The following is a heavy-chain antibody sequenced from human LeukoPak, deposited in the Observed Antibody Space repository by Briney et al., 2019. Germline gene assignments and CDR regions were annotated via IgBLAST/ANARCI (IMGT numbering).Heavy chain of an antibody. CDR2: INPNSGGT. CDR1: GYTFTGYY. J-gene: IGHJ4*02. CDR3: ARDPATYYYGSGSYGERFFDY. D-gene: IGHD3-10*01. Sequence: GASVKVSCKASGYTFTGYYMHWVRQAPGQGLKWMGWINPNSGGTNYAQKFQGRVTMTRDTSISTAYMELSRLRSDDTAVYYCARDPATYYYGSGSYGERFFDYWGQGTLVTVSS. V-gene: IGHV1-2*02.